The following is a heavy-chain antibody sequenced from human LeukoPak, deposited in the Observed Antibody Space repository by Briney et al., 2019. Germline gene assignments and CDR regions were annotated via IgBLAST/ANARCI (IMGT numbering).Heavy chain of an antibody. CDR1: GGSISSYY. CDR3: AREDIVVVPAALDP. Sequence: PETLSLTCTVSGGSISSYYWSWIRQPAGKGLEWIGRIYTSGSTNYNPSLKSRVTMSVDTSKNQFSLKLSSVTAADTAVYYCAREDIVVVPAALDPWGQGTLVTVSS. V-gene: IGHV4-4*07. D-gene: IGHD2-2*01. CDR2: IYTSGST. J-gene: IGHJ5*02.